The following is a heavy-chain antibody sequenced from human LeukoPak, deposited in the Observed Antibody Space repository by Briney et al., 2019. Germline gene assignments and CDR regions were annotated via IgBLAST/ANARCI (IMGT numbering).Heavy chain of an antibody. V-gene: IGHV4-30-4*08. CDR3: AREYRARKYDFSGGPRWFDP. CDR2: IFYSGST. Sequence: SETLSLTCTVSGGSISSGDYYWGWIRQPRGKGLEWIGCIFYSGSTYYNPSLKSRVTISVDTSKNQFSLKLSSVTAADTAVYYCAREYRARKYDFSGGPRWFDPWGPGALVTVSS. J-gene: IGHJ5*02. CDR1: GGSISSGDYY. D-gene: IGHD3-3*01.